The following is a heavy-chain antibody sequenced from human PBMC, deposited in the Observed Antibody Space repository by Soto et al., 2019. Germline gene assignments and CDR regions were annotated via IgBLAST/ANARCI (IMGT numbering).Heavy chain of an antibody. CDR1: GFTIDDYG. J-gene: IGHJ4*02. CDR2: ISWNRGTI. V-gene: IGHV3-9*01. CDR3: GKSKGIVVVPAAPVFAL. Sequence: EVQLVESGGGLVRPGGSRRLSCVASGFTIDDYGMHWVRQGPGKGLEWVAGISWNRGTIGYADSVRGSFTISTDNAKNSLFLQMTSLRTEDTAIYYCGKSKGIVVVPAAPVFALWGQGIMVTVSS. D-gene: IGHD2-2*01.